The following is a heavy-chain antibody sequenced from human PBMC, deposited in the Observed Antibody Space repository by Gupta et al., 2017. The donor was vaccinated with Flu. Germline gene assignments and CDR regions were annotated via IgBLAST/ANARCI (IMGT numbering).Heavy chain of an antibody. Sequence: EVQLVESGGDLVQPGRSLRLSCAASGFTFDDYGMHWVRQAPGKGLEWVSSISWNSGSVLYADSVKGRFTISRDNAKDSLYLQMSSLRPEDTAFYYCAKGGGGRALITTVDYWGQGTLVTVSS. CDR1: GFTFDDYG. CDR2: ISWNSGSV. J-gene: IGHJ4*02. V-gene: IGHV3-9*01. D-gene: IGHD4-17*01. CDR3: AKGGGGRALITTVDY.